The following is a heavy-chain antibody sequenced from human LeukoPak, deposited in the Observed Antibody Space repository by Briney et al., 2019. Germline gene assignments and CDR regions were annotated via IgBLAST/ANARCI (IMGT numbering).Heavy chain of an antibody. CDR1: GFTSSSYW. J-gene: IGHJ4*02. Sequence: GGPLRLSCAASGFTSSSYWMSWFRQPPGKGLEWVANIKQDGSEKYYVDSVKGRFTISRDNTKKSLSLQMTSLRDEDTAMYYCARVQGGGYRTADYWGQGTLVTVSA. CDR3: ARVQGGGYRTADY. V-gene: IGHV3-7*01. CDR2: IKQDGSEK. D-gene: IGHD6-19*01.